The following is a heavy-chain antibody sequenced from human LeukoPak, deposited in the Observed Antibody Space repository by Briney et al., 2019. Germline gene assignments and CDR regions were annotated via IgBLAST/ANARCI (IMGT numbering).Heavy chain of an antibody. V-gene: IGHV3-74*01. CDR2: IKSDGSVT. Sequence: GGSLRLSCAASGFTFSSYYMHWVRQAPGKGLVWVSRIKSDGSVTGYADSVKGRFTISRDNAKNTVYLQMNSLRAEDTAVYYCARDWIDRGTFDPWGQGTLVTVSS. CDR3: ARDWIDRGTFDP. J-gene: IGHJ5*02. D-gene: IGHD2-2*03. CDR1: GFTFSSYY.